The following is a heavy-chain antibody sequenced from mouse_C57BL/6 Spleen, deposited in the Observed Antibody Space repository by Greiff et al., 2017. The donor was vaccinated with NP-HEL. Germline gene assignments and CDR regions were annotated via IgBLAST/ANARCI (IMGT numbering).Heavy chain of an antibody. CDR3: ARSLTGTMDY. Sequence: QVQLQQPGAELVKPGASVKLSCTASGFTFTSYWIPWVQQRPGQGLEWIGDIYPGRGSTNYTETFKSQATITVDTPSSTAYMQLSSLTSEDSAVYYCARSLTGTMDYWGQGTTLTVSS. D-gene: IGHD4-1*01. J-gene: IGHJ2*01. V-gene: IGHV1-55*01. CDR1: GFTFTSYW. CDR2: IYPGRGST.